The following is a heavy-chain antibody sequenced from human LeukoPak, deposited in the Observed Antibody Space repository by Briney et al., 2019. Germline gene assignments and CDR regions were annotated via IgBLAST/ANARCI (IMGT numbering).Heavy chain of an antibody. CDR2: ISYDGSNK. Sequence: GGSLRLSCAASGFTFSSYGMHWVRQAPGKGLEWVAVISYDGSNKYYADSVKGRFTISRDNSKNTLYLQMNSLRAEDTAVYYCARGYSSSWYGAYYFDYWGQGTLVTVSS. V-gene: IGHV3-30*03. CDR1: GFTFSSYG. CDR3: ARGYSSSWYGAYYFDY. D-gene: IGHD6-13*01. J-gene: IGHJ4*02.